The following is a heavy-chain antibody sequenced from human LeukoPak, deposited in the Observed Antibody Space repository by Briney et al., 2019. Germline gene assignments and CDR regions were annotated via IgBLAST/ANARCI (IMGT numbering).Heavy chain of an antibody. CDR3: AREPYSGYDTYYFDY. V-gene: IGHV3-21*01. CDR2: IRSSSSYI. D-gene: IGHD5-12*01. J-gene: IGHJ4*02. CDR1: GFTFSSYS. Sequence: GGSLRLSCAAAGFTFSSYSMNWVRQAPGKVLEWVSSIRSSSSYIYYADSVKGRFTISRDNAKNSLYLQLTSLRAEDTAVYYCAREPYSGYDTYYFDYWGQGTLVTVSS.